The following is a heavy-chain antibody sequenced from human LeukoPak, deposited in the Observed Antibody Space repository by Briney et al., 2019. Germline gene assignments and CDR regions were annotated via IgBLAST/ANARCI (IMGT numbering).Heavy chain of an antibody. CDR2: ISGSGGST. Sequence: GGSLRLSCAASGFTFSSYAMSWVRQAPGKGLEWVSAISGSGGSTYYADSVKGRFTISRDNSKNTLYLQMNSLRAEDTAVYYXXXXXXXXXYFDWLSLFDYWGQGTLVTVSS. CDR1: GFTFSSYA. J-gene: IGHJ4*02. D-gene: IGHD3-9*01. CDR3: XXXXXXXXYFDWLSLFDY. V-gene: IGHV3-23*01.